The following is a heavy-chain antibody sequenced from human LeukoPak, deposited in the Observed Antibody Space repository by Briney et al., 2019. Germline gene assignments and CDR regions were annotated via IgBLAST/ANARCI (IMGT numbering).Heavy chain of an antibody. Sequence: GGSLRLSCAASGFTFSSYAMSWVRQAPGKGLEWVSAISGSGGSTYYADSVKGRFTISRDNSKNTLYLQMNSLRAEDTAVYYYAKDLDCSSTSCYPDHWGQGTLVTVSS. V-gene: IGHV3-23*01. J-gene: IGHJ4*02. CDR3: AKDLDCSSTSCYPDH. CDR2: ISGSGGST. CDR1: GFTFSSYA. D-gene: IGHD2-2*01.